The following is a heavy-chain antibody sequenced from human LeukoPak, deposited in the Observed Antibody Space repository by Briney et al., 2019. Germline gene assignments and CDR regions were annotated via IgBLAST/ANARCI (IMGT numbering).Heavy chain of an antibody. V-gene: IGHV1-18*01. J-gene: IGHJ3*02. CDR3: ARVQWNYSGYDYAFDI. CDR2: ISAYNGNT. CDR1: GYTFTSYG. D-gene: IGHD5-12*01. Sequence: ASVKVSCKASGYTFTSYGISWVRQAPGQGLEWMGWISAYNGNTNYAQKLQGRVTMTTDTSTSTAYMELGSLRSDDTAVYYCARVQWNYSGYDYAFDIWGQGTMVTVS.